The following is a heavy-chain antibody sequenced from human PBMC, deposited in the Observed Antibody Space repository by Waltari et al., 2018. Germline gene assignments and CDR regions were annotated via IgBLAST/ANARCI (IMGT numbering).Heavy chain of an antibody. J-gene: IGHJ4*02. V-gene: IGHV3-66*02. CDR3: ARDRGSYYPPAFDY. CDR1: GFSVTKNY. D-gene: IGHD3-16*01. Sequence: EVQLVQSGGGLVQPGGSLRLSCAASGFSVTKNYMSWVRRAPGKGLGGVSVTYSGGNSYLADFGKGRFTISRDNSKNTLYLQMNSVRPEDTSVYYCARDRGSYYPPAFDYWGQGTLVTVSS. CDR2: TYSGGNS.